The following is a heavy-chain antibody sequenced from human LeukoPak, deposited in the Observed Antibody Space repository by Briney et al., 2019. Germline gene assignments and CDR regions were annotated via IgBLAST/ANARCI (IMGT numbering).Heavy chain of an antibody. CDR3: ARGGPAALAFDV. V-gene: IGHV3-7*01. J-gene: IGHJ3*01. CDR2: INQDGSEE. D-gene: IGHD2-2*01. CDR1: GFTFSSYW. Sequence: GGSLRLSCAASGFTFSSYWMNWVRQAPGKRLGWVANINQDGSEEYYVDSVKGRFTISRDNAKNSLYLRMSSLRAEDTTVYYCARGGPAALAFDVWGHGTMVSVSS.